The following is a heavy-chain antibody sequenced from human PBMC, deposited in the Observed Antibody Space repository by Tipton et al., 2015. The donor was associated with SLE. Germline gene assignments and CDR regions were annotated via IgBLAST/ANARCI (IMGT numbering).Heavy chain of an antibody. CDR2: INWNGGST. Sequence: SLRLSCAASGFTFDDYGMSWVRQAPGKGLEWVSGINWNGGSTGYADSVKGRFTFSRHNASNSRYLQMNGLRAEDTALYYCARGCGDDYWGQGTLVTVSS. V-gene: IGHV3-20*04. CDR3: ARGCGDDY. J-gene: IGHJ4*02. CDR1: GFTFDDYG. D-gene: IGHD4-17*01.